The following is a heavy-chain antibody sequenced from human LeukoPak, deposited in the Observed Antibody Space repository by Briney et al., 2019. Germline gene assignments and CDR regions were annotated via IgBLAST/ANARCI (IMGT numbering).Heavy chain of an antibody. V-gene: IGHV3-43*02. CDR1: GFTFHNYA. Sequence: GGSLRLSCAASGFTFHNYAIHWVRQAPGKGLEWVSLTSGDGITTYFADSVRGRFTISRDNSKSSLFLQMNSLRTEDTALYYCARDHVYGGADYWGQGTLVTVSS. CDR2: TSGDGITT. J-gene: IGHJ4*02. CDR3: ARDHVYGGADY. D-gene: IGHD5/OR15-5a*01.